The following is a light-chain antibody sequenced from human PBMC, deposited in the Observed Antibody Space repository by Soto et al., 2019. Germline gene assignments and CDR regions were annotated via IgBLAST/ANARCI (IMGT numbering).Light chain of an antibody. Sequence: EIVLTQSPGTLSLSPGERATLSCRASQSVSSSYVAWYQQKPGQAPRLLIYGASSWATGIADRFRGSGSGTDFTLTISRLEPEDFALYYFQQYGSSPPTFGQGTKVEIK. J-gene: IGKJ1*01. V-gene: IGKV3-20*01. CDR3: QQYGSSPPT. CDR2: GAS. CDR1: QSVSSSY.